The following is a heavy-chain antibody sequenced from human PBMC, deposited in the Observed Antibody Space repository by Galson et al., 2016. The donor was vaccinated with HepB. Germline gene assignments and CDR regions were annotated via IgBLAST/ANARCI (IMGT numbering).Heavy chain of an antibody. CDR2: MWFDGSNK. CDR1: GSTFSSYG. D-gene: IGHD3-16*01. V-gene: IGHV3-33*01. CDR3: ARGSDYVWGSLSYFDY. Sequence: SLRLSCAASGSTFSSYGMHWVRQAPGKGLEWVAVMWFDGSNKNYADSVKGRFTISRDNSKNTLYLQMNSLRAEDTAVYYCARGSDYVWGSLSYFDYWGQGTLVTVSS. J-gene: IGHJ4*02.